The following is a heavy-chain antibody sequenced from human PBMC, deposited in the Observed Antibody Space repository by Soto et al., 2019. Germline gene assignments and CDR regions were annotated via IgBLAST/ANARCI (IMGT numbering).Heavy chain of an antibody. V-gene: IGHV4-59*02. CDR1: SSSVSSYY. CDR3: AGGGMTTVPY. CDR2: IYYSGYT. D-gene: IGHD4-17*01. J-gene: IGHJ4*02. Sequence: SETLSLTCTVSSSSVSSYYWNWIRQSPGKGLEWIGYIYYSGYTNCNPSLKSRITISVDTSKNQFSLKLSSVTPADTAMYYCAGGGMTTVPYWGQGTLVNVSS.